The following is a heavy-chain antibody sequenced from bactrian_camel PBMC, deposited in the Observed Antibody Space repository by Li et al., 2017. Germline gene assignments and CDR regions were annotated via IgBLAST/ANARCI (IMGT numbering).Heavy chain of an antibody. V-gene: IGHV3S53*01. Sequence: HVQLVESGGGSVQAGGSLTLSCAASRYISTYCVGWFRQAPGKEREGVAVLDSDGITKYSDSVKGRFIISKHNAKNTLFLQMNSLKPEDTAMYYCAVEGSGAYCSLRALPLGYWDQGTQVTVS. CDR3: AVEGSGAYCSLRALPLGY. D-gene: IGHD3*01. J-gene: IGHJ6*01. CDR2: LDSDGIT. CDR1: RYISTYC.